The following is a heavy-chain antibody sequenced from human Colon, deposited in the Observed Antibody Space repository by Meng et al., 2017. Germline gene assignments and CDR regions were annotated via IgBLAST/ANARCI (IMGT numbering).Heavy chain of an antibody. CDR2: IYSGGTT. CDR3: AGRYSSGWYVY. Sequence: EVQLVETGGGLIQPGESLKLSCAASGFTVSSNYISWVRQAPGKGLEWVSVIYSGGTTYYADSVKGRFTISRDDSKNTVFLQMNSLRGEDTAVYYCAGRYSSGWYVYWGQGTLVTVSS. CDR1: GFTVSSNY. J-gene: IGHJ4*02. D-gene: IGHD6-19*01. V-gene: IGHV3-53*02.